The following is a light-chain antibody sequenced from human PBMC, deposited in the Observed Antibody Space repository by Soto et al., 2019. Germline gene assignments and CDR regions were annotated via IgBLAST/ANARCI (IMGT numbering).Light chain of an antibody. J-gene: IGLJ2*01. CDR1: SSNIGTYT. Sequence: QSVLTQPPSVSVTPGQSITISCSGSSSNIGTYTLNWYQHLPGTAPKLIVSTYDQRPSGVADRFSVSKSGTSASLAISGLQSEDEAEYYWAACDDRVNGVVFGGGTK. CDR3: AACDDRVNGVV. V-gene: IGLV1-44*01. CDR2: TYD.